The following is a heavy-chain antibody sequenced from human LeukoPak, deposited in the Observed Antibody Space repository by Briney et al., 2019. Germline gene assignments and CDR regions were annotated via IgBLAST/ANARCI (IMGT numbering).Heavy chain of an antibody. Sequence: SETLSLTCTVSGGSISSYYWSWIRQPPGKGLEWIGYIYYSGSTNYNPSLKSRVTISVDTSKNLFSLKLSYVTAADTAVYYCAREKEGLAAAGFDNWGQGTLVTVSS. CDR3: AREKEGLAAAGFDN. V-gene: IGHV4-59*01. CDR2: IYYSGST. D-gene: IGHD6-13*01. J-gene: IGHJ4*02. CDR1: GGSISSYY.